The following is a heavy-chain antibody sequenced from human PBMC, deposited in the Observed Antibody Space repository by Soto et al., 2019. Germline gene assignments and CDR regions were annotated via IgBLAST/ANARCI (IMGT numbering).Heavy chain of an antibody. CDR2: IHWDDDK. V-gene: IGHV2-5*02. J-gene: IGHJ4*02. D-gene: IGHD3-3*01. CDR1: GFSLSTSGVG. Sequence: QITLKESGPTLVKPTQTLTLTCTFSGFSLSTSGVGVGWIRQPPGKALECLAFIHWDDDKRYSPSLKSRLTITKDTSKNQVVLTMNNMDPGDTATYYCAHTTYYNFWSGYPGFDYWGQGTLVTV. CDR3: AHTTYYNFWSGYPGFDY.